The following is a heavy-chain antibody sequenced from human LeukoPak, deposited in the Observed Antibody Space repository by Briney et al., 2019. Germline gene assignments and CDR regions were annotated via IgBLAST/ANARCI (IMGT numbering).Heavy chain of an antibody. CDR3: AQARGSYYYGMDV. D-gene: IGHD3-10*01. CDR1: GFTFSSHW. CDR2: IKQDGSEK. V-gene: IGHV3-7*01. J-gene: IGHJ6*02. Sequence: GGSLRLSCAASGFTFSSHWMSWVRQAPGKGLEWVANIKQDGSEKHYVDSVKGRFTISRDNARNSLYLQMNSLRAEDTAMYYCAQARGSYYYGMDVWGQGTTVTVSS.